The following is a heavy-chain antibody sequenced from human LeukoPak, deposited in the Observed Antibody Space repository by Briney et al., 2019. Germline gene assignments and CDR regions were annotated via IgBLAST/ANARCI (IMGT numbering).Heavy chain of an antibody. D-gene: IGHD5-18*01. CDR2: INPNSGGT. Sequence: ASVKVSCKASGYTFTGYYMHWVRQAPGQGLEWMGWINPNSGGTNYAQKFQARVTMTRDTSISTAYMELSRLRSDDTAVYYCARDLHTSGYSYGLNGIDYWGQGTLVTVSS. CDR3: ARDLHTSGYSYGLNGIDY. V-gene: IGHV1-2*02. CDR1: GYTFTGYY. J-gene: IGHJ4*02.